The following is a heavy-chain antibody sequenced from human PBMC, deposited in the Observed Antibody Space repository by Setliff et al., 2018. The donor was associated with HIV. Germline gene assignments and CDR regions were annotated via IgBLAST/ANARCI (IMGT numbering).Heavy chain of an antibody. CDR2: IYSGGST. D-gene: IGHD3-10*01. Sequence: PGGSLRLSCAASGFTVSSNYMSWVRQAPGKGLEWVSVIYSGGSTYYADSVKGRFTISRDNSKNTLYLQMNSLRAEDTAVYYCAREGALNTYYYGSGSYFDYWGQGTLVTVSS. CDR3: AREGALNTYYYGSGSYFDY. V-gene: IGHV3-53*01. J-gene: IGHJ4*02. CDR1: GFTVSSNY.